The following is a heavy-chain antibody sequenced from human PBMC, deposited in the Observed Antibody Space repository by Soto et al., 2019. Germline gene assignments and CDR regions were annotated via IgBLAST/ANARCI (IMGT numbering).Heavy chain of an antibody. CDR3: ASIWFGDFDY. D-gene: IGHD3-10*01. J-gene: IGHJ4*01. V-gene: IGHV4-30-4*01. CDR2: FHSSGAT. Sequence: QVQLQESGPGLVKPSQTLSLTCTVSGGSISSADYYWSWIRQPPGKGLEWIGYFHSSGATYKDPSLKSRVTISGDTSKNQISLMLDSVTAADTAVYYCASIWFGDFDYWGHGTLVTVSS. CDR1: GGSISSADYY.